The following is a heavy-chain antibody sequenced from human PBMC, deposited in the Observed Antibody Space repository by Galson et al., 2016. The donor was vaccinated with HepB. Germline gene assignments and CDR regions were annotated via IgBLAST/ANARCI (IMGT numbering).Heavy chain of an antibody. CDR3: ARGVLSDSSASIDY. CDR1: GGTFSSYA. J-gene: IGHJ4*02. Sequence: SVKVSCKASGGTFSSYAVNWVRQAPGHGLEWMGGIIPISGTANYAQKFQGRVTITADKFASTAYMELSSLRSYDTAVYYCARGVLSDSSASIDYWGQGTLVTVSS. CDR2: IIPISGTA. V-gene: IGHV1-69*06. D-gene: IGHD3-22*01.